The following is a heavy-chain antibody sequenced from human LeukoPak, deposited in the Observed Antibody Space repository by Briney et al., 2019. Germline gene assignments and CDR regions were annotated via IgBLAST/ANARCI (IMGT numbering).Heavy chain of an antibody. J-gene: IGHJ6*03. CDR2: IYYSGST. CDR1: GYSISSSNW. CDR3: ARRDYYYYYMDV. Sequence: SETLSLTCAVSGYSISSSNWWGWIRQPPGKGLEWIGYIYYSGSTNYNPSLKSRVTMSVDTSKNQFSLKLSSVTAADTAVYYCARRDYYYYYMDVWGKGTTVTISS. V-gene: IGHV4-28*01.